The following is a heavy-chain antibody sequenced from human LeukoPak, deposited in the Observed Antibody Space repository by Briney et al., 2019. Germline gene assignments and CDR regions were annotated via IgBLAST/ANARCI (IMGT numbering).Heavy chain of an antibody. CDR2: IYYSGST. Sequence: SETLSLTCTVSGGSISSYYWSWIRQPPGKGLEWIGYIYYSGSTNYNPSLKSRVTISVDTSKNQFSLKLSSVTAADTAVYYCARSGGGTRRYYYYYYGMDVWGQGTTVTVSS. V-gene: IGHV4-59*12. J-gene: IGHJ6*02. D-gene: IGHD2-2*01. CDR3: ARSGGGTRRYYYYYYGMDV. CDR1: GGSISSYY.